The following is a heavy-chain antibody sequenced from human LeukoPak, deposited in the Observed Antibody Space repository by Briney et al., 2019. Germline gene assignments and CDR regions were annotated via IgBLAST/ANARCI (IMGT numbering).Heavy chain of an antibody. CDR3: AREAVAGRGFDY. CDR2: ISSRSTVI. CDR1: GFTFSTYS. D-gene: IGHD6-19*01. Sequence: PGGSLRLSCAASGFTFSTYSMTWVRQAPGKGLEWVSYISSRSTVIYYADSLRGRFTISRDNAKNSLYLQVNSLRVEDTALYFCAREAVAGRGFDYRGQGALVTVSS. J-gene: IGHJ4*02. V-gene: IGHV3-48*01.